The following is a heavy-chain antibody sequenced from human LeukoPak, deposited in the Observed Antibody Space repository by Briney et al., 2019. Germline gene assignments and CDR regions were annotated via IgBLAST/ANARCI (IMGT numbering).Heavy chain of an antibody. Sequence: PSETLSLTCTVSGGSISSSSYYWGWIRQPPGKGLEWIGSIYYSGSTYYNPSLKSRVTISVDTSKNQFSLKLSSVTAADTAVYYCARRIAVAAYWFDPWGQGTLVTVSS. CDR1: GGSISSSSYY. J-gene: IGHJ5*02. CDR2: IYYSGST. CDR3: ARRIAVAAYWFDP. D-gene: IGHD6-19*01. V-gene: IGHV4-39*01.